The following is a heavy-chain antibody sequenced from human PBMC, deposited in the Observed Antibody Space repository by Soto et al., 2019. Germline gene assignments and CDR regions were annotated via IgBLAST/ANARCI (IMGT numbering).Heavy chain of an antibody. CDR1: GDSLRRDY. D-gene: IGHD1-26*01. CDR2: VYIGGET. Sequence: SETPSPTRPLSGDSLRRDYLGWIRQPAGKGLEWIGRVYIGGETNYNPSLKSRLTMSLDTSKRQFSLKLSSVTAADTAVYHCARGRQAVGLEFWGLGTLVTVSS. V-gene: IGHV4-4*07. J-gene: IGHJ4*02. CDR3: ARGRQAVGLEF.